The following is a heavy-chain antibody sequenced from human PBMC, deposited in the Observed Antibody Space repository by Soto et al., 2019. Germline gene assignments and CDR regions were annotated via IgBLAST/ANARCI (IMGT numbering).Heavy chain of an antibody. J-gene: IGHJ4*02. CDR1: GGSVSSGSFY. Sequence: SETLSLTCTVSGGSVSSGSFYWSWIRQPPGKGLEWIGYIYYSGSTNYNPSLKSRVTISVDTSKNQFSLKLSSVTAADTAVYYCARARGSYSFDYWGQGTLVTVSS. D-gene: IGHD1-26*01. CDR2: IYYSGST. V-gene: IGHV4-61*01. CDR3: ARARGSYSFDY.